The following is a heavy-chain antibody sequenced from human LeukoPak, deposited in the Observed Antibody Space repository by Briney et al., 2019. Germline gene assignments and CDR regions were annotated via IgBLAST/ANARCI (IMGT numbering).Heavy chain of an antibody. V-gene: IGHV3-23*01. CDR2: ISGSGGST. J-gene: IGHJ4*02. D-gene: IGHD3-22*01. Sequence: GGSLRLSCAASGFTFSSYAMSWVRQAPGKGLEWVSAISGSGGSTYYADSVKGRFTISRDNAKNSLYLQLNSLRAEDTGVYYCARDIDSSGYNFDYWGQGTLVTVSS. CDR1: GFTFSSYA. CDR3: ARDIDSSGYNFDY.